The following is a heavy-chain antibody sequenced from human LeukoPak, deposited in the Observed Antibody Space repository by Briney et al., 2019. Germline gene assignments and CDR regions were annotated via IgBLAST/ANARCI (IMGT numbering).Heavy chain of an antibody. CDR2: INSDGSST. CDR1: GFTFSSYW. Sequence: GGSLRLSCAASGFTFSSYWMHWVRQAPGKGLVWVSRINSDGSSTTYAGSVKGRFTISRDNAKNTLYLQMNSLRAEDTAVYYCANDVDTAMVLGAPYAFDIWGQGTMVTVSS. J-gene: IGHJ3*02. V-gene: IGHV3-74*01. CDR3: ANDVDTAMVLGAPYAFDI. D-gene: IGHD5-18*01.